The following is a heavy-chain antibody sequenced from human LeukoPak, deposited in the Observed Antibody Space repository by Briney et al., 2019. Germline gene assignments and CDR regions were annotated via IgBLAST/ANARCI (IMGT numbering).Heavy chain of an antibody. V-gene: IGHV3-30-3*01. CDR2: ISYDGSNK. Sequence: GRSLRLSCAASGFTFSSYAMHWVRQAPGKGLEWVAVISYDGSNKYYADSVKGRFTISRDNSKNTLYLQMNSLRAEDTAVYYCARDLFTYGYCSGGSCHSGSLWGQGTLVTVSS. J-gene: IGHJ4*02. CDR3: ARDLFTYGYCSGGSCHSGSL. CDR1: GFTFSSYA. D-gene: IGHD2-15*01.